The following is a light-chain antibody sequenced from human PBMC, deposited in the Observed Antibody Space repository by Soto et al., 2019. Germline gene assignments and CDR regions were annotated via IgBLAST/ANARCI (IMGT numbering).Light chain of an antibody. J-gene: IGKJ1*01. Sequence: DILLTQSPSSVSASVGERATITCRASQSISSWLAWYQQKPGKAPKLLIYAASSLQSAVPARFSGSGSGTDFTLTISSLQPEDFAAYYCQQANSFPHTFGQGTKVEIK. CDR3: QQANSFPHT. V-gene: IGKV1-12*01. CDR1: QSISSW. CDR2: AAS.